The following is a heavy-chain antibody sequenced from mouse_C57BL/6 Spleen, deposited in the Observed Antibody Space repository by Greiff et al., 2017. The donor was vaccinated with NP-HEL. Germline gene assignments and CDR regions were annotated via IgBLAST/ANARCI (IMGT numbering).Heavy chain of an antibody. Sequence: QVQLQQSGAELVRPGASVTLSCKASGYTFTDYEMHWVKQTPVHGLEWIGAIDPETGGTASNQKFKGKAILTADQSSSTAYMELRCLTSEDSAVYYCTRSGGYYYGSSPAWFAYWGQGTLVTVSA. D-gene: IGHD1-1*01. CDR2: IDPETGGT. V-gene: IGHV1-15*01. CDR3: TRSGGYYYGSSPAWFAY. CDR1: GYTFTDYE. J-gene: IGHJ3*01.